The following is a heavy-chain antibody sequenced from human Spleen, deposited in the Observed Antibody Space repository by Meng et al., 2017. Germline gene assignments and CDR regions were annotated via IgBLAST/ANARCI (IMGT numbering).Heavy chain of an antibody. D-gene: IGHD2-21*02. J-gene: IGHJ4*02. Sequence: QVRLVESGGGVVQPGRSLGLACAASGFTFSTYGMHWVRQAPGKGLEWVALIWYDGTNIKYADSVKGRFTIFRDNPKNTLYLQMNSLRGEDTALYYCGKDYRDSSVDYWGQGALVTVSS. CDR1: GFTFSTYG. CDR3: GKDYRDSSVDY. V-gene: IGHV3-33*06. CDR2: IWYDGTNI.